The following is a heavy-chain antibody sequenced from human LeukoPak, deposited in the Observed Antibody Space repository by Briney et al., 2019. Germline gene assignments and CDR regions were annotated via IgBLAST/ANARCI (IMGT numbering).Heavy chain of an antibody. CDR3: ARAGRRIGTDHLGY. CDR2: MNPNSGNT. J-gene: IGHJ4*02. Sequence: ASVKVSCKASGYTFTSYDINWVRQATGQGLEWMGWMNPNSGNTGYAQKSQGRVTMTRNTSISTAYMELSSLRSEDTAVYYCARAGRRIGTDHLGYWGQGTLVTVSS. V-gene: IGHV1-8*01. D-gene: IGHD1-26*01. CDR1: GYTFTSYD.